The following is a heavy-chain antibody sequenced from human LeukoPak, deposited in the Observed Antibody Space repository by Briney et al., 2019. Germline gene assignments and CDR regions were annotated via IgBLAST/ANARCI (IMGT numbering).Heavy chain of an antibody. CDR3: ARDGWFRDYNWFDP. V-gene: IGHV3-48*01. J-gene: IGHJ5*02. CDR2: ISSASNTI. CDR1: GFTFSSYS. Sequence: GGSLRLSCAASGFTFSSYSMNWVRQAPGKGLEWVSYISSASNTIYYADSVKGRFTISRDNAKNSLYLQMNSLRAEDTAMYYCARDGWFRDYNWFDPWGQGTLVTVSS. D-gene: IGHD3-10*01.